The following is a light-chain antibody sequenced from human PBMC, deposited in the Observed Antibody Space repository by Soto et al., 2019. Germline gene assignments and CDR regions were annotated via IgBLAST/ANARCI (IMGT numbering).Light chain of an antibody. Sequence: VLTQCPGTLSLSPRARAALSRRSSQNIGRSIFVWYHQRPGQPPRLLIYDASSRGAGIPDRFSGSGSGTDFSLIISRMEPEDFAVYYCQQHRDSPFTFGQGTRLEIK. CDR3: QQHRDSPFT. CDR2: DAS. CDR1: QNIGRSI. J-gene: IGKJ5*01. V-gene: IGKV3-20*01.